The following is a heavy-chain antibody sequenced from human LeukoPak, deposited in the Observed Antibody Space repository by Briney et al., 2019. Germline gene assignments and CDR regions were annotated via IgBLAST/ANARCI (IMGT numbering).Heavy chain of an antibody. D-gene: IGHD3-22*01. J-gene: IGHJ4*02. CDR2: INQDGSEK. CDR1: GFTFSSYW. Sequence: GGSLRLSCAASGFTFSSYWMSWVRQAPGKGLEWVANINQDGSEKYYVDSLKGRLTISRDNAKNSLYLQMNSLRAEDTAVYYRARDFYSSFGFDYWGQGTLVTVSS. CDR3: ARDFYSSFGFDY. V-gene: IGHV3-7*01.